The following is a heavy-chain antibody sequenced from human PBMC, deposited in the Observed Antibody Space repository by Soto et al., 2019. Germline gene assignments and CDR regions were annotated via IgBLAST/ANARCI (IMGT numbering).Heavy chain of an antibody. CDR2: IFHSGST. D-gene: IGHD1-26*01. CDR1: GDSISNSNW. V-gene: IGHV4-4*02. J-gene: IGHJ4*02. CDR3: AHRPIVGAAI. Sequence: QVQLQESGPGLVKPSGTLSLTCAVFGDSISNSNWWTWVRQPPGKGLDWIGEIFHSGSTNYNSSLMGRVTLSVDKANNQFSLKLSSVTAADTAVYYCAHRPIVGAAIWGQGTLVTVSS.